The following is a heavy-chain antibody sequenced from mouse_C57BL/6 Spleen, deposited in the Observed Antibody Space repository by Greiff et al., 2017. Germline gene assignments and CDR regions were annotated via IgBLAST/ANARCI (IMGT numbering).Heavy chain of an antibody. CDR2: IDPSDSET. D-gene: IGHD2-1*01. J-gene: IGHJ3*01. CDR1: GYTFTSYW. CDR3: AIYRNCPFAY. Sequence: QVQLQQPGAELVRPGSSVKLSCKASGYTFTSYWMHWVKQRPIQGLEWIGNIDPSDSETNYNQKFKDKATLTVDKSSSTAYMQLSSLTSEASAVYDCAIYRNCPFAYWGQGTLVTVSA. V-gene: IGHV1-52*01.